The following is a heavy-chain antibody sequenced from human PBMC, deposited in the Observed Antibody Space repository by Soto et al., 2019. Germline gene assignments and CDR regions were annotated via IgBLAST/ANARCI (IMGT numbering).Heavy chain of an antibody. CDR1: GISFSNDW. CDR2: IKSKIDGGTT. V-gene: IGHV3-15*07. Sequence: EVQLVESGGGLVRPGGSLRLSCAASGISFSNDWMNWVRQTPGKGLEWVCRIKSKIDGGTTNYGAPMKGRFTISSDDSKNTLFLQVHSLKTEDTAVYYCTTLTYYSGSGSSPCGQGNLVTVSS. CDR3: TTLTYYSGSGSSP. J-gene: IGHJ5*02. D-gene: IGHD3-10*01.